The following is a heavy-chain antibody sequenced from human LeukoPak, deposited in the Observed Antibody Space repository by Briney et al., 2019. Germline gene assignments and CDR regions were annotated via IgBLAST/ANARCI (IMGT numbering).Heavy chain of an antibody. CDR2: IWYDGSNK. CDR3: ARDRLLGYSGYDGSGGMDV. J-gene: IGHJ6*02. V-gene: IGHV3-33*01. Sequence: QAGGSLRLSCAASGFTFSSYGMHWVRQAPGKGLEWVAVIWYDGSNKYYADSVKGRFTISRDNSKNTLYLQMNSLRAEDTAVYYCARDRLLGYSGYDGSGGMDVWGQGTTVTVSS. CDR1: GFTFSSYG. D-gene: IGHD5-12*01.